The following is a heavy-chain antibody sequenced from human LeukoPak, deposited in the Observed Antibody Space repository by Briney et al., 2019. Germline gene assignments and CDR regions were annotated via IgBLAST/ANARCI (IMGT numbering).Heavy chain of an antibody. V-gene: IGHV3-48*02. D-gene: IGHD3-3*01. Sequence: PGGSLRLSCAASGFTFSSYSMSCVREAPGKGRVGGSYISSSSSTIYYADSVKGRFTISRDNAKNSLYLQMSSLRDEDTAVYYCARDLVGYYDFWSGYPDVWGQGTTVTVSS. CDR3: ARDLVGYYDFWSGYPDV. J-gene: IGHJ6*02. CDR2: ISSSSSTI. CDR1: GFTFSSYS.